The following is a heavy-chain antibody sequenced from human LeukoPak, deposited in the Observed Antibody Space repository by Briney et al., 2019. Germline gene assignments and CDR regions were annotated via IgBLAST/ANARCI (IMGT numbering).Heavy chain of an antibody. CDR1: GGSFSGYY. D-gene: IGHD3-10*01. Sequence: SETLSLTCAVYGGSFSGYYWSWIRQPPGKGLEWIGEINHSGSTNYNPSLKSRVTISVDTSKNQSSLKLSSVTAADTAVYYCARGKNYYGSGSYYNKASYGMDVWGQGTTVTVSS. CDR2: INHSGST. CDR3: ARGKNYYGSGSYYNKASYGMDV. V-gene: IGHV4-34*01. J-gene: IGHJ6*02.